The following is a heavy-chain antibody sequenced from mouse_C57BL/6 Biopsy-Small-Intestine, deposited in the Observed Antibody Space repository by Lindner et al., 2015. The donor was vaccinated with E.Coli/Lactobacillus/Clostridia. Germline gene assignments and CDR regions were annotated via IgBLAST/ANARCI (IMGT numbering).Heavy chain of an antibody. CDR2: ISPGAGNI. J-gene: IGHJ1*03. CDR3: ARVPHRDWFFDV. CDR1: GYSFTSYY. D-gene: IGHD2-14*01. Sequence: VQLQESGPELVKPGASVKISCKASGYSFTSYYMSWVKQRPEKSLDWIGEISPGAGNITYTQTFKAKATFTVDKSSSTAYMQLKSLTSEDSAVYYCARVPHRDWFFDVWGTGTTVTVSS. V-gene: IGHV1-42*01.